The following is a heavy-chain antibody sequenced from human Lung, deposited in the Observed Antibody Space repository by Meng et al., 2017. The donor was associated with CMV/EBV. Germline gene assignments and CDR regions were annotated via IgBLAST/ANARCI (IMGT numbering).Heavy chain of an antibody. Sequence: GESXKISCAASGFTVSSNYMSWVRQAPGKGLEWVSVIYSGGSTYYADSVKGRFTISRDNSKNTLYLQMNSLRAEDTAVYYCAQGPPFDYWGQGKRVTGAS. CDR1: GFTVSSNY. CDR2: IYSGGST. J-gene: IGHJ4*02. V-gene: IGHV3-66*02. CDR3: AQGPPFDY.